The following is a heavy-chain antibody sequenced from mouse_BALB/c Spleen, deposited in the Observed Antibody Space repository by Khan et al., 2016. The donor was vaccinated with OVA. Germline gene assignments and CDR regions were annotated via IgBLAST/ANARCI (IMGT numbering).Heavy chain of an antibody. CDR3: ARAVRWFAY. CDR2: ISSDGSN. Sequence: EVKLLESGPGLVKPSQSLSLTCSVTGYSITSAYYWNWIRQFPGNRLEWMGYISSDGSNNYNPSLKNRISITRDTSKNQFFLKLNSVTTEDTATYYCARAVRWFAYWGQGTLVTVSA. J-gene: IGHJ3*01. CDR1: GYSITSAYY. V-gene: IGHV3-6*02. D-gene: IGHD2-14*01.